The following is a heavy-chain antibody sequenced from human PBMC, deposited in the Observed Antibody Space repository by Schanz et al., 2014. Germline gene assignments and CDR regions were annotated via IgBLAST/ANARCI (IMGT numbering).Heavy chain of an antibody. J-gene: IGHJ4*02. CDR1: GYTLSAYS. Sequence: QVQLVQSGTQVKKPGASVKVSCKASGYTLSAYSLHWVRQAPGQGLEWMGIVNPSVRGTHFAREFQGRVTVTSDTSTSTVYMELSGLRSEDTAVYCCAGAFDSSGYCFGYGGEGTLVAVSS. CDR2: VNPSVRGT. D-gene: IGHD3-22*01. CDR3: AGAFDSSGYCFGY. V-gene: IGHV1-46*03.